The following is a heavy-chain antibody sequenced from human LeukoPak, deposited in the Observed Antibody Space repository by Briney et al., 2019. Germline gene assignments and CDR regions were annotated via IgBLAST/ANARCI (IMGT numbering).Heavy chain of an antibody. CDR3: ANRRDGFDI. D-gene: IGHD5-24*01. Sequence: GGSLRLSCAASGFTFSSYAMSWVRQAPGKGLEWVSAISGSGGNVYYVDSVKGRFTISRDNSKNTLYLQMNSLRAEDTAVYYCANRRDGFDIWGQGTMVTVSS. CDR1: GFTFSSYA. V-gene: IGHV3-23*01. J-gene: IGHJ3*02. CDR2: ISGSGGNV.